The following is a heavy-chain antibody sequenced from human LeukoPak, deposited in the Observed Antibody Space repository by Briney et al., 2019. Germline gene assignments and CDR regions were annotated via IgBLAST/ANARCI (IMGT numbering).Heavy chain of an antibody. CDR2: ITSTGSYI. CDR3: ARDPYSGTYSDYYYYYMDV. V-gene: IGHV3-21*01. D-gene: IGHD1-26*01. CDR1: GFTFSTFS. J-gene: IGHJ6*03. Sequence: GGSLRLSCAASGFTFSTFSMNWVRQAPGKGLEWVSSITSTGSYIYYADSVKSRFTISRDNATNSLFLQLNSLRAEDTAVYYCARDPYSGTYSDYYYYYMDVWGKGTTVTVSS.